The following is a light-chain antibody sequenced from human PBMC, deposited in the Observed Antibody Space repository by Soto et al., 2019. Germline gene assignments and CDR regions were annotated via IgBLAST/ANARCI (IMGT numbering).Light chain of an antibody. CDR3: QQFSLYWA. V-gene: IGKV1-5*01. CDR2: NAD. CDR1: QDINRW. J-gene: IGKJ1*01. Sequence: DIQITQSPSTLSASGGDRVTITCRASQDINRWLAWYQQKPGKAPKILIYNADTLESGVPSRFSGSGYGTEFILTISSLQPDDFATYYCQQFSLYWALGQGTKVDIK.